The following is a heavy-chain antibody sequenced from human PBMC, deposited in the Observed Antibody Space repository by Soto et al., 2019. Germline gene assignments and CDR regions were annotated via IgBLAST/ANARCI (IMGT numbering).Heavy chain of an antibody. Sequence: GGSLRLSCAASGFTFSSYGMHWVRQAPGKGLEWVAVIWYDGSNKYYADSVKGRFTISRDNSKNTLYLQMNSLRAEDTAVYYCARDLEDIVLMVYATDPGPGVCWFDPWGQGTLVTVSS. J-gene: IGHJ5*02. CDR2: IWYDGSNK. CDR1: GFTFSSYG. D-gene: IGHD2-8*01. V-gene: IGHV3-33*01. CDR3: ARDLEDIVLMVYATDPGPGVCWFDP.